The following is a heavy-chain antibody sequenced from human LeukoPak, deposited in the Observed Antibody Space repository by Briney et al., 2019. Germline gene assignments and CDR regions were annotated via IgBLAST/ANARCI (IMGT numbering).Heavy chain of an antibody. J-gene: IGHJ3*02. D-gene: IGHD5-18*01. CDR3: ARAWINIWSGPFYI. CDR1: GDSISNNSAS. V-gene: IGHV6-1*01. CDR2: TYYRSNRYH. Sequence: SQTLSLTCAISGDSISNNSASWSWVRQPPSRGLEWLGRTYYRSNRYHDYAVSMRSRMTINPDTSTDQFSLHLSSVTPEDTAVYYCARAWINIWSGPFYIWDQETMVTVSS.